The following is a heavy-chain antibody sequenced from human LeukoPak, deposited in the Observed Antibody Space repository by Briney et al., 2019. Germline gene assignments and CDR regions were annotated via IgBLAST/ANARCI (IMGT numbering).Heavy chain of an antibody. CDR3: AKEIALATIVV. J-gene: IGHJ4*02. CDR1: GGTFSSYA. V-gene: IGHV1-69*13. D-gene: IGHD5-12*01. CDR2: IIPIFGTA. Sequence: PSVKVSCKASGGTFSSYAISWVRQAPGQGLEWMGGIIPIFGTANYAQKFQGRVTITADESTSTACVELSSLRSEDTAVYYCAKEIALATIVVWGQGTLVTVSS.